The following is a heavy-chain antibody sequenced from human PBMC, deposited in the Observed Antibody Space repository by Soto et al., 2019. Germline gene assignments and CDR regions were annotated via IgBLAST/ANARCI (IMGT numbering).Heavy chain of an antibody. Sequence: GSLRLSCAASGFTFSSYGMHWVRQAPGKGLEWVAVISYDGSNKYYADSVKGRFTISRDNSKNTLYLQMNSLRAEDTAVYYCAKDRPLGYFDYWGQGTLVTVSS. J-gene: IGHJ4*02. CDR1: GFTFSSYG. CDR2: ISYDGSNK. CDR3: AKDRPLGYFDY. V-gene: IGHV3-30*18.